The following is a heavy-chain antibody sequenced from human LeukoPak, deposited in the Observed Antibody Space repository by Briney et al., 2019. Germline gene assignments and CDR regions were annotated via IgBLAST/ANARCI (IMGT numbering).Heavy chain of an antibody. CDR2: IFYSGST. J-gene: IGHJ4*02. D-gene: IGHD2-15*01. V-gene: IGHV4-30-4*01. CDR3: AKTAGWPQYYFDY. Sequence: SETLSLTCTVSGGSFSSSDYYWSWIRQPPGKGLEWIGYIFYSGSTYYNTSLKSRVSISFDTSKNQFSLRLSSVTAADTAVYYCAKTAGWPQYYFDYWGQGTLVTVSS. CDR1: GGSFSSSDYY.